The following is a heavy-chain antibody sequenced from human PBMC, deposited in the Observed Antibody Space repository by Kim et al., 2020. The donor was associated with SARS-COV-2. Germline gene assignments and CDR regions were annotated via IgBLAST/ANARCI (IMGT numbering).Heavy chain of an antibody. Sequence: YADSVKGRLTISRDNAKNSMYLQMNSLRAEDTAVYYCARYYCSGGSCFDYWGREPWSPSPQ. J-gene: IGHJ4*02. D-gene: IGHD2-15*01. CDR3: ARYYCSGGSCFDY. V-gene: IGHV3-21*01.